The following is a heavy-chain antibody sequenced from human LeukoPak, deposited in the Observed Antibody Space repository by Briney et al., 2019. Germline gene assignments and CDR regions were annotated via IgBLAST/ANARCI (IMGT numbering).Heavy chain of an antibody. V-gene: IGHV4-39*07. J-gene: IGHJ4*02. Sequence: SETLSLTCTVSGGSISSSSYYWGWIRQPPGKGLEWIGSIYYSGSTYYNPSLKSRVTISVDTSKNQFSLKLSSVTAADTAVYYCARARQLYWELLIDYWGQGTLVTVSS. D-gene: IGHD1-26*01. CDR2: IYYSGST. CDR1: GGSISSSSYY. CDR3: ARARQLYWELLIDY.